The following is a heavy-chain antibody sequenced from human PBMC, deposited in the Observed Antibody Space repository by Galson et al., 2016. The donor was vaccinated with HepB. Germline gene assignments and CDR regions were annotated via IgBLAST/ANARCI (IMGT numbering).Heavy chain of an antibody. Sequence: SLRLSCAASGFTFRTYSMNWVRQAPGKGLEWLSYISSSGTTIYHADSVKGRLTISRDNAKNSLHLQMNSRSDEDTAVYYCARDSATVSPEIRDYFAYWGQGTLVTVSS. CDR3: ARDSATVSPEIRDYFAY. V-gene: IGHV3-48*02. CDR1: GFTFRTYS. CDR2: ISSSGTTI. D-gene: IGHD4-11*01. J-gene: IGHJ4*02.